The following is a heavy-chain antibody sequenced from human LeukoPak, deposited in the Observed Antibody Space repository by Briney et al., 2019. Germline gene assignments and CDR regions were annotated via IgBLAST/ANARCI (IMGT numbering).Heavy chain of an antibody. CDR3: ARHFAYSSSSYFDC. D-gene: IGHD6-6*01. J-gene: IGHJ4*02. Sequence: PSETLSLTCTVSSGSISGRYWSWIRQPPGKGLEWIGYIHHSGSTNYNPSLKSRVALSVDASKNQFSLNLNSVTAADTAVYYCARHFAYSSSSYFDCWGQGSLVTVSS. CDR2: IHHSGST. CDR1: SGSISGRY. V-gene: IGHV4-59*08.